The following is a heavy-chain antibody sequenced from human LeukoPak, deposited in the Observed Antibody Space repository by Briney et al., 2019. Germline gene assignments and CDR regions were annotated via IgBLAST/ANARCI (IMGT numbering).Heavy chain of an antibody. V-gene: IGHV4-31*03. CDR1: GGSISSGGYY. J-gene: IGHJ4*02. D-gene: IGHD2-21*02. CDR2: IYYSGST. Sequence: PSETLSLTCTVSGGSISSGGYYWSWIRQHPGKGLEWIGYIYYSGSTYYNPSLKSRVTISIDTSKNQFSLKLSSVTAADTAVYYCARDVAYCGGDCYPRHFDSWGQGTLVTVSP. CDR3: ARDVAYCGGDCYPRHFDS.